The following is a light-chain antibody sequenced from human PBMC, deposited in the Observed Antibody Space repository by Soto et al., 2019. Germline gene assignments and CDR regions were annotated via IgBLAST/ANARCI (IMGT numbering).Light chain of an antibody. CDR2: GAS. Sequence: EIVLTQSPGTLSLSPGERATLSCRASQSVSSSELAGYQQKASQAPRLLIYGASSRATGIPDRFSGSGSGTDFTLTISRLEPGDFAVYFCQQYGSSPGTFGQGTKVEIK. CDR1: QSVSSSE. J-gene: IGKJ1*01. V-gene: IGKV3-20*01. CDR3: QQYGSSPGT.